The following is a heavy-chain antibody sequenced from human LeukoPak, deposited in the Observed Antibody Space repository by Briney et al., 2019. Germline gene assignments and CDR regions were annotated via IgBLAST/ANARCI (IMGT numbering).Heavy chain of an antibody. CDR3: AKDRGSSYGSGKGAIDY. Sequence: AGGSLRLSCAASGFTFSSYAMSWVRQAPGKGLEWVSAISGSGGSTYYADSVKGRFTISRDNSKNTLYLQMNSLRAEDTAVYYCAKDRGSSYGSGKGAIDYWGQGTLVTVSS. CDR1: GFTFSSYA. D-gene: IGHD3-10*01. CDR2: ISGSGGST. V-gene: IGHV3-23*01. J-gene: IGHJ4*02.